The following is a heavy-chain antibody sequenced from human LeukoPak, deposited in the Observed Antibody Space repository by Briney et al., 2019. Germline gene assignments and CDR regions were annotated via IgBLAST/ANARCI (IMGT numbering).Heavy chain of an antibody. J-gene: IGHJ6*03. Sequence: TSETLSLTCTVSGGSISSSSYYWGWIRQPPGKGLEWIGSIYYSGSTYYNPSLKSRVTISVDTSKNQFSLKLSSVTAADTAVYYCARDRYCSSTSCYWTREDYYMDVWGKGTTVTVSS. CDR3: ARDRYCSSTSCYWTREDYYMDV. CDR1: GGSISSSSYY. V-gene: IGHV4-39*07. CDR2: IYYSGST. D-gene: IGHD2-2*01.